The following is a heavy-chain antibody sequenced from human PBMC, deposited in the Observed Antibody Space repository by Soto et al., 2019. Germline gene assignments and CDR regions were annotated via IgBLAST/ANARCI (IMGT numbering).Heavy chain of an antibody. J-gene: IGHJ4*02. V-gene: IGHV3-30-3*01. Sequence: GGSLRLSCAASGFTFSSYAMHWVRQAPGKGLEWVAVISYDGSNKYYADSVKGRFTISRDNSKNTLYLQMNSLRAEDTAVYYCARAFGSVDTASVYWGQGTLVTVSS. CDR3: ARAFGSVDTASVY. D-gene: IGHD5-18*01. CDR1: GFTFSSYA. CDR2: ISYDGSNK.